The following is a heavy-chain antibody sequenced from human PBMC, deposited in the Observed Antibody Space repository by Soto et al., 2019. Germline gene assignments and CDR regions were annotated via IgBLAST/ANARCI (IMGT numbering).Heavy chain of an antibody. CDR2: IYPGDSDT. V-gene: IGHV5-51*01. J-gene: IGHJ6*02. CDR1: GYSFTSYW. Sequence: GESLKISCKGSGYSFTSYWIGWVRQMPGKGLEWMGIIYPGDSDTRYSPSFQGQVTISADKSISTAYLQWSSLKASDTAMYYCARPSYGSGSYYSYYYGMDVWGQGTTVTVSS. D-gene: IGHD3-10*01. CDR3: ARPSYGSGSYYSYYYGMDV.